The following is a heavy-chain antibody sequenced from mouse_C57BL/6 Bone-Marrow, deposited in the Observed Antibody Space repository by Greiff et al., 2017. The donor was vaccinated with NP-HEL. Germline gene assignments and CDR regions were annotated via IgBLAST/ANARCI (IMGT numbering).Heavy chain of an antibody. CDR3: ARETSDDSFAY. CDR2: ISDGGSYT. Sequence: EVKLVESGGGLVKPGGSLKLSCAASGFTFSSYAMSWVRQTPDKRLEWVATISDGGSYTYYPDNVKGRFTISRDNAKNNLYLQMSHLKSEDTAMYYCARETSDDSFAYWGQGTLVTVAA. D-gene: IGHD2-4*01. V-gene: IGHV5-4*01. J-gene: IGHJ3*01. CDR1: GFTFSSYA.